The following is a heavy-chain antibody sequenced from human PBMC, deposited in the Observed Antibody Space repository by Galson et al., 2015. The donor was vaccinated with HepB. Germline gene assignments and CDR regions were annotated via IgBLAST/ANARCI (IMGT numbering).Heavy chain of an antibody. Sequence: SLRLSCAASGFTFSNYGMHWVRQAPGKGLEWVAVIWYDGSNKYYADSVKGRITISRDNSKNTLYLRMNSLRVEDTAVYYCARATSAAGPPYGMDVWGQGTTVTVSS. D-gene: IGHD6-13*01. V-gene: IGHV3-33*01. J-gene: IGHJ6*02. CDR1: GFTFSNYG. CDR2: IWYDGSNK. CDR3: ARATSAAGPPYGMDV.